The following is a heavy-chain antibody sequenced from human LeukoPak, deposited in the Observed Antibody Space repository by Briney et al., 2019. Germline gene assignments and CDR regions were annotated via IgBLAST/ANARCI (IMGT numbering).Heavy chain of an antibody. CDR1: GGTFSSYA. D-gene: IGHD3-22*01. J-gene: IGHJ3*02. V-gene: IGHV1-69*01. CDR2: IIPIFGTA. CDR3: ARSVYDRGTENAFDI. Sequence: GSSVKVSCKASGGTFSSYAISWVRQAPGQGLEWMGGIIPIFGTANYAQKFQGRVTITADESTSTAYMELSSLRSEDTAVYYCARSVYDRGTENAFDIWGQGTMVTVSS.